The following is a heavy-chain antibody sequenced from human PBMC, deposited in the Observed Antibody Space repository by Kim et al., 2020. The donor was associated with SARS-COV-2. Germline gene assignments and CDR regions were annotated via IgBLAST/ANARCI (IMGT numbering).Heavy chain of an antibody. Sequence: SVKGRVTISSDKAKTTAYLQMNSLKTEDTAVYYCTHVHGTKLGFWDAFDLWGQGTMVTVSS. CDR3: THVHGTKLGFWDAFDL. V-gene: IGHV3-73*01. J-gene: IGHJ3*01. D-gene: IGHD1-1*01.